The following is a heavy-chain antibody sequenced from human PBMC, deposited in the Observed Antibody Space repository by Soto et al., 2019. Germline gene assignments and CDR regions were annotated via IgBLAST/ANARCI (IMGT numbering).Heavy chain of an antibody. J-gene: IGHJ4*02. V-gene: IGHV3-23*01. Sequence: GGSLRLSCAASGFTFSSYVMSWVRQAPGKGLEWVSAISGSGGSTYYADSVKGRFTISRDNSKNTLYLQMNSLRAEDTAVYYCAKDPSYGYDFDYWGQGTLVTVSS. CDR3: AKDPSYGYDFDY. D-gene: IGHD5-12*01. CDR1: GFTFSSYV. CDR2: ISGSGGST.